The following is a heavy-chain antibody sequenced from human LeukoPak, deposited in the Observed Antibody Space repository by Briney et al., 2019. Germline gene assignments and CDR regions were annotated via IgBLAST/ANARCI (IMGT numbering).Heavy chain of an antibody. V-gene: IGHV3-23*01. CDR3: AKDPHLGDPGYYFDY. CDR2: ISGSGGST. D-gene: IGHD3-16*01. CDR1: GFTFSSYA. Sequence: GRSLRLSCAASGFTFSSYAMHWVRQAPGKGLEWVSAISGSGGSTYYADSVKGRFTISRDNSKNTLYLQMNSLRAEDTAVYYCAKDPHLGDPGYYFDYWGQGTLVTVSP. J-gene: IGHJ4*02.